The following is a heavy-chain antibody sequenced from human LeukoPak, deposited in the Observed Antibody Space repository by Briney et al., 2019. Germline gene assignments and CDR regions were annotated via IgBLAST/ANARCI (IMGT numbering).Heavy chain of an antibody. CDR1: GGSFSGYY. CDR3: ARSVIDCSSTSCYTKWFDP. D-gene: IGHD2-2*02. Sequence: SETLSLTCAVYGGSFSGYYWSWIRQPPGKGLEWIGEINHSGSTNYNPSLRSRVTISVDTSKNQFSLKLSSVTAADTAVYYCARSVIDCSSTSCYTKWFDPWGQGTLVTVSS. CDR2: INHSGST. V-gene: IGHV4-34*01. J-gene: IGHJ5*02.